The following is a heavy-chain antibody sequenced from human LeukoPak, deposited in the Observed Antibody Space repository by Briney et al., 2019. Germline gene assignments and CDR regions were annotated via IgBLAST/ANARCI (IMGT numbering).Heavy chain of an antibody. V-gene: IGHV1-69*05. CDR2: IIPIFGTA. D-gene: IGHD1-14*01. CDR1: GGTFSSYA. Sequence: GSSVKFSCKASGGTFSSYAISWVRQAPGQGLEWMGRIIPIFGTANYAQKFQGRVTITTDESTSTAYMEPSSLRSEDTAVYYCARLREPHYFDYWGQGTLVTVSS. J-gene: IGHJ4*02. CDR3: ARLREPHYFDY.